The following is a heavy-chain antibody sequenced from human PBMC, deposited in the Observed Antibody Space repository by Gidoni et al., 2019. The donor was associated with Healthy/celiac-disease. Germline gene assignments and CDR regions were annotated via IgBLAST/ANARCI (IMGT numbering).Heavy chain of an antibody. D-gene: IGHD5-12*01. CDR3: ARREATIGYYYFDY. Sequence: QVQLVQSGAEVKKPGSSVKVSCKASGGTFSSYAISWVLQAPGQGLEWMGGIIPIFDTANYAQKFKGRGTITADESTSTAYMELGSLRSEDTAVYYCARREATIGYYYFDYWGQGTLVTVSS. CDR2: IIPIFDTA. V-gene: IGHV1-69*01. J-gene: IGHJ4*02. CDR1: GGTFSSYA.